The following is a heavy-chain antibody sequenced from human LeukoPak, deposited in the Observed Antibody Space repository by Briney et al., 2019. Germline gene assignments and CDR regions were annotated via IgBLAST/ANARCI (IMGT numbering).Heavy chain of an antibody. J-gene: IGHJ1*01. CDR3: ATSIVGFTYDEHFQH. CDR2: IHNGGST. D-gene: IGHD1-26*01. Sequence: GGSLRLSCVASGFTISANHMNWVRQAPGRGLEWVSVIHNGGSTYYADSVKGRFTISRDNSKNTLYLQLNSLRVEDTAVYYCATSIVGFTYDEHFQHWGQGTLVTVSS. CDR1: GFTISANH. V-gene: IGHV3-53*01.